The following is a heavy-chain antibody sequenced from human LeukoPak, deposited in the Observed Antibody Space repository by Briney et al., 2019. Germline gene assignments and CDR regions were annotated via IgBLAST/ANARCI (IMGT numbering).Heavy chain of an antibody. V-gene: IGHV3-21*04. CDR2: ISSSSRYI. CDR3: ARDRGNSYGVSDY. CDR1: GFTFSSYT. Sequence: GGSLRLSCAASGFTFSSYTMNWVRQAPGKGLEWVSSISSSSRYIYYADSVRGRFTISRDNSKNTLYLQMNSLRAEDTAVYYCARDRGNSYGVSDYWGQGTLVTVSS. J-gene: IGHJ4*02. D-gene: IGHD5-18*01.